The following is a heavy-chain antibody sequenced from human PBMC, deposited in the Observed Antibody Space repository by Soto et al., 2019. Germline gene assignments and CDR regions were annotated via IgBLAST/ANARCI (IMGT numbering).Heavy chain of an antibody. CDR3: AHRPRGYAYYFAY. Sequence: QITLKESGPTLVKPTQTLTLTCTFSGFSISTRGVAVGWFRQPQGKALEWLALIYWDECKWYSPSLKSRLTLTDDTSKNQVVLQMTNMHPVDIATYYCAHRPRGYAYYFAYWGQGTLVTVSS. V-gene: IGHV2-5*02. CDR2: IYWDECK. CDR1: GFSISTRGVA. J-gene: IGHJ4*02. D-gene: IGHD5-12*01.